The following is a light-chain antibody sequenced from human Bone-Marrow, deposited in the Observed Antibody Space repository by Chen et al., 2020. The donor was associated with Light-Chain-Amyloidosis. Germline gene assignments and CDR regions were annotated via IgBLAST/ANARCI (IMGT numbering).Light chain of an antibody. CDR2: RDT. V-gene: IGLV3-25*03. CDR1: DLPTKY. J-gene: IGLJ2*01. Sequence: SSELSLPPSVSVSPGQTPRLTCSGDDLPTKYAYWYQQKPGQAPVLVIHRDTERPAGVSERFSGSSTGKTATLTISGGQAEDEADYHCQSADSSGTYEVIFGGGTKLTVL. CDR3: QSADSSGTYEVI.